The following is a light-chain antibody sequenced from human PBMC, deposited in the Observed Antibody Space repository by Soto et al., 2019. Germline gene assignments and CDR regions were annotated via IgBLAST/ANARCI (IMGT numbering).Light chain of an antibody. CDR2: GAT. V-gene: IGKV1-9*01. CDR1: QGISNY. J-gene: IGKJ5*01. CDR3: KQLKSYVN. Sequence: IQFSQSPSSLSASVGDRVTITCRASQGISNYLAWYQQKPGKTPRLLIYGATTLQSGVPSRFSGSGSGKDFALTISSLQPEDFATYYCKQLKSYVNFGQGTRLEIK.